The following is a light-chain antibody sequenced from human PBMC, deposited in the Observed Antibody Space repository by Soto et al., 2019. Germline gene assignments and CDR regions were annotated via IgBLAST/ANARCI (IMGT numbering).Light chain of an antibody. CDR3: KYYGSSSRWT. V-gene: IGKV3-20*01. CDR2: GAS. Sequence: EIVLTQSPGTLSLSPGERATLSCRASQSVSSSYLAWYQQKTGQAPRLLIYGASSSATGIPDRFSGSGSGTVFTLTISRMEVEYLAVYFCKYYGSSSRWTFGQGTKVEIK. J-gene: IGKJ1*01. CDR1: QSVSSSY.